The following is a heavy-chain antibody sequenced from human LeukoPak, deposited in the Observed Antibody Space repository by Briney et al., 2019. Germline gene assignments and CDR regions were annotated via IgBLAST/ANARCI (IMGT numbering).Heavy chain of an antibody. J-gene: IGHJ4*02. CDR3: ARWLQRRGYFDY. D-gene: IGHD5-24*01. Sequence: ASVTVSCTASGYAFTGYYMHWVRQAPGQGLEWMGRINPNSGGTNYAQKFQGRVTPTRDTSISTAYMELSRLRSDDTAVYYCARWLQRRGYFDYWGQGTLVTVSS. CDR2: INPNSGGT. CDR1: GYAFTGYY. V-gene: IGHV1-2*06.